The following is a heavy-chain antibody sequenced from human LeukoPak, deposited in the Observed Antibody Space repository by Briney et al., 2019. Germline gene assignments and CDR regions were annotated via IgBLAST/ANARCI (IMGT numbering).Heavy chain of an antibody. Sequence: HAGGSLRLSCAASGFTFSSSAMSWVRQAPGKGLEWVSGISGSGDKTYYADSVKGRFTISRDNSKNTLSLQVNSLRGEDTAVYYCAKQYSSSSSDPWGQGTRVTVSS. CDR2: ISGSGDKT. CDR1: GFTFSSSA. CDR3: AKQYSSSSSDP. D-gene: IGHD6-6*01. J-gene: IGHJ5*02. V-gene: IGHV3-23*01.